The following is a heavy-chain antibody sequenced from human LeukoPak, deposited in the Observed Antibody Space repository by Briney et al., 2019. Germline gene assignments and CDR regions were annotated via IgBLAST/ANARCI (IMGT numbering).Heavy chain of an antibody. J-gene: IGHJ4*02. CDR3: AKCFRTTVTTVDY. D-gene: IGHD4-17*01. CDR1: GLTFSSYA. Sequence: GGSLRRSCAASGLTFSSYAMSWVRQAPGKGLEWVSAISASGGSTYYADSVKGRFTISRDNSKNTLFMQMNSLRAEDTAIYYCAKCFRTTVTTVDYWGQGTLVTVSS. V-gene: IGHV3-23*01. CDR2: ISASGGST.